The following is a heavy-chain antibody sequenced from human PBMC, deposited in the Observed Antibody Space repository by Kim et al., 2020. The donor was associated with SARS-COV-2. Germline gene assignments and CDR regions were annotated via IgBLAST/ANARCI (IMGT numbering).Heavy chain of an antibody. CDR2: ISSSSSYI. D-gene: IGHD6-19*01. V-gene: IGHV3-21*01. CDR3: ARDRHSSGWGRAFDI. J-gene: IGHJ3*02. Sequence: GGSLRLSCAASGFTFSSYSMNWVRQAPGKGLEWVSSISSSSSYIYYADSVKGRFTISRDNAKNSLYLQMNSLRAEDTAVYYCARDRHSSGWGRAFDIWGQGTMVTVSS. CDR1: GFTFSSYS.